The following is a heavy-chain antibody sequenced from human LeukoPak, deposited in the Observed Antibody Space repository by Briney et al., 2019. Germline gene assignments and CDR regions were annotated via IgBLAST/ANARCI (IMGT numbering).Heavy chain of an antibody. Sequence: AGGSLRLSCAVSGCTFSTYSMNWVRQAPGKGLEWISFIRHDSSDIYYADSVKGRFTISRDNARDSLYLQMNSLRAEDTAVYYCARDWFGELIWGQGTLVTVSS. D-gene: IGHD3-10*01. J-gene: IGHJ4*02. CDR2: IRHDSSDI. CDR1: GCTFSTYS. CDR3: ARDWFGELI. V-gene: IGHV3-48*01.